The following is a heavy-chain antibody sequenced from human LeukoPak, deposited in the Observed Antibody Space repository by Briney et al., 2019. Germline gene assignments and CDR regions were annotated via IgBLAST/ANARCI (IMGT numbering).Heavy chain of an antibody. Sequence: PGGSLRLSCAASGFTFDDYGMSWVRQAPGKGLEWVSGINWNGGSTGYADSVKGRFTISRDNAKNPLYLQMNSLRAEDTALYHCAREGNTVTSHNWFDPWGQGTLVTVSS. D-gene: IGHD4-17*01. V-gene: IGHV3-20*01. J-gene: IGHJ5*02. CDR1: GFTFDDYG. CDR3: AREGNTVTSHNWFDP. CDR2: INWNGGST.